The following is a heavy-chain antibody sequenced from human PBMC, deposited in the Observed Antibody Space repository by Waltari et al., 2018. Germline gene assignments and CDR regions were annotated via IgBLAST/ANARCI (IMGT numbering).Heavy chain of an antibody. J-gene: IGHJ4*01. CDR2: CPWDSGRL. Sequence: EVQLVESGGGLVQPGRSLRLSCTAFGFTIHDSAMHWVRQSPGEGLGWVGGCPWDSGRLAYSEPVEGRITVSRDQAQNFRYLTMNRLATEDTGFQYCPNFLSVPCPRPHYRGQGNLVTVSP. V-gene: IGHV3-9*01. CDR1: GFTIHDSA. D-gene: IGHD6-19*01. CDR3: PNFLSVPCPRPHY.